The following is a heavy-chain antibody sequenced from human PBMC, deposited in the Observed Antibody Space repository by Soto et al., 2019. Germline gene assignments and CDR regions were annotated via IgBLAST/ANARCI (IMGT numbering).Heavy chain of an antibody. CDR2: IYWNDDK. Sequence: SGPTLVNPTQTLTLTCTFSGFALSTSGVGVGWIRQPPGKALEWVALIYWNDDKRYSPSLKSRLTITSDTSKNQLVLSMTNMDPVDTATSYCAHRLGIAAAGQSLAFDYWGQGALVTVSS. CDR1: GFALSTSGVG. D-gene: IGHD6-13*01. CDR3: AHRLGIAAAGQSLAFDY. J-gene: IGHJ4*02. V-gene: IGHV2-5*01.